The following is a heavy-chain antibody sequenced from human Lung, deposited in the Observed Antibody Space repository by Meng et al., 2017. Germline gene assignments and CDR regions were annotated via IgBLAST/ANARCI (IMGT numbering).Heavy chain of an antibody. Sequence: QWQAKQWGAGLLKPSETLSLTCVVSGGSFSDYYWSWIRQPPGKGLEWIGEINHSGGTNYNPSLENRATISVDTSQNNLSLKLSSVTAADSAVYYCARGPTTMAHDFDYWGQGTLVTVSS. CDR3: ARGPTTMAHDFDY. D-gene: IGHD4-11*01. CDR1: GGSFSDYY. V-gene: IGHV4-34*01. CDR2: INHSGGT. J-gene: IGHJ4*02.